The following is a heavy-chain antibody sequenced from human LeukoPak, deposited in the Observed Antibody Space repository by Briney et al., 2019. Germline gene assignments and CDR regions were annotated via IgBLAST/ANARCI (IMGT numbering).Heavy chain of an antibody. Sequence: GGSLRLSCAASGFTFDDYAMHWVRQAPGKGLEWVSLISWDGGSTYYADSVKGRFTISRDNSKNSLYLQMNSLRAEDTALYYCAKGRLRYYYYYMDVWGKGTTVTVSS. CDR1: GFTFDDYA. V-gene: IGHV3-43D*03. J-gene: IGHJ6*03. D-gene: IGHD3-16*01. CDR3: AKGRLRYYYYYMDV. CDR2: ISWDGGST.